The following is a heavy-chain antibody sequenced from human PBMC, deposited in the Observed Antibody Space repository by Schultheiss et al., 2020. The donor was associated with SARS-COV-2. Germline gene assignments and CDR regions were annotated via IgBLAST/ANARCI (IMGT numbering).Heavy chain of an antibody. V-gene: IGHV4-59*10. Sequence: SETLSLTCAVYGGSFSGYYWSWIRQPAGKGLEWIGRIYTSGSTNYNPSLKSRVTISVDTSKNQFSLKLSSVTAADTAVYYCAPRYSSSSVADYWGQGTLVTVSS. CDR1: GGSFSGYY. J-gene: IGHJ4*02. D-gene: IGHD6-6*01. CDR3: APRYSSSSVADY. CDR2: IYTSGST.